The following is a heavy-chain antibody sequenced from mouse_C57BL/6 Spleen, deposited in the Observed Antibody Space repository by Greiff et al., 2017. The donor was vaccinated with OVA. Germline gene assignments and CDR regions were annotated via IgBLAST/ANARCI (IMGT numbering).Heavy chain of an antibody. D-gene: IGHD1-1*01. J-gene: IGHJ2*01. CDR2: IYPRSGNT. CDR3: VRCGGIYAGDYFDD. Sequence: QVQLQQSGAELARPGASVKLSCKASGYTFTSYGISWVKQRTGQGLEWIGEIYPRSGNTYYNEKFKGKATLTADKSSSTAYMELRSLTSEDSAVYFGVRCGGIYAGDYFDDWGQGTTLTVSS. V-gene: IGHV1-81*01. CDR1: GYTFTSYG.